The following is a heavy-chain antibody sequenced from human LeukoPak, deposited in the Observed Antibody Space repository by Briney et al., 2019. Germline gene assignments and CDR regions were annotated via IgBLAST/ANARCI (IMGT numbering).Heavy chain of an antibody. V-gene: IGHV4-34*01. J-gene: IGHJ4*02. CDR2: INHSGST. CDR1: GGSFSGYY. CDR3: ARRGSIAVAGTGDNDY. D-gene: IGHD6-19*01. Sequence: SETLSLTCAVYGGSFSGYYWSWIRQPPGKGLEWIGEINHSGSTNYNPSLKSRVTISVDTSKNQFSLKLSSVTAADTAVYYCARRGSIAVAGTGDNDYWGQGTLVTVSS.